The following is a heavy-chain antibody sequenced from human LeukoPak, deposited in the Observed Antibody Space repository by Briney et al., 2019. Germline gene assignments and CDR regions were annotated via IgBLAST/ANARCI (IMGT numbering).Heavy chain of an antibody. CDR2: ISSSSSTI. J-gene: IGHJ5*02. Sequence: PGGSLRLSCAASGFTFNSYSMNWVRQAPGKGLEWVSHISSSSSTIYYADSVKGRFTISRDNAKNSLYLQMNSLRAEDTAVYYCTRELLGFDPWGQGTLVTVSS. CDR1: GFTFNSYS. V-gene: IGHV3-48*01. CDR3: TRELLGFDP. D-gene: IGHD2-8*02.